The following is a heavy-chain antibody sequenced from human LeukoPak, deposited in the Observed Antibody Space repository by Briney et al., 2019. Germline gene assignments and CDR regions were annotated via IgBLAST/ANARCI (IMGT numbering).Heavy chain of an antibody. Sequence: ASVKVSCKASGYTFTGYYMHWVRQAPGQGLEWMGWINPNSGNTGYAQKFQGRVTMTTDTSTSTAYMELRSLRSDDTAVYYCARRSRALGFDLDYWGQGTLVTVSS. J-gene: IGHJ4*02. V-gene: IGHV1-2*02. CDR1: GYTFTGYY. D-gene: IGHD3-10*01. CDR3: ARRSRALGFDLDY. CDR2: INPNSGNT.